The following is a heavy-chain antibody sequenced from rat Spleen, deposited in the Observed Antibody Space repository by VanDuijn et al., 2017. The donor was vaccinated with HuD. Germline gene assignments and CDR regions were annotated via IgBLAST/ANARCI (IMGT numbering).Heavy chain of an antibody. CDR3: TTFYYYDGSYYYPFAY. D-gene: IGHD1-12*02. CDR1: GLSLTTNS. CDR2: ISSGGTT. J-gene: IGHJ3*01. Sequence: QVQLKESGPGLVQPSQTLSLTCTVSGLSLTTNSVSWIRQPPGKGLEWIAAISSGGTTYYNSPLKSRLSISRDTSKSQVFLKMNSLQTEDTAIYFCTTFYYYDGSYYYPFAYWGQGTLVTVSS. V-gene: IGHV2-6*01.